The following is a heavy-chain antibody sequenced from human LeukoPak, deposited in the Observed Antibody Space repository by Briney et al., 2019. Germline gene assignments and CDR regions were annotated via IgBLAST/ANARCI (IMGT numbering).Heavy chain of an antibody. CDR1: GFTFSSYS. Sequence: GGSLRLSCAASGFTFSSYSMNWVRQAPGKGLEWVSYISSSSSNIYYADSVKGRFTISRENAKNSLNLQMNSLRDEDTAVYYCASDVAAAGTGGFDIWGQGTMVTVSS. V-gene: IGHV3-48*02. D-gene: IGHD6-13*01. J-gene: IGHJ3*02. CDR2: ISSSSSNI. CDR3: ASDVAAAGTGGFDI.